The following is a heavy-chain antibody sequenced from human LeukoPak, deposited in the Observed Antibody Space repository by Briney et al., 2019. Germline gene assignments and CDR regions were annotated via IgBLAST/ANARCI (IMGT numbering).Heavy chain of an antibody. CDR1: GFTFDDYA. V-gene: IGHV3-64*02. D-gene: IGHD3-3*02. CDR2: ISYNGGST. CDR3: ARRFAAQLAFVDV. Sequence: GGSLRLSCAASGFTFDDYAMHWVRQTPGKGLEYVSAISYNGGSTYYADSVKGRFTISRDNSKNTLYLQMGSLIPEDMGVYYCARRFAAQLAFVDVWGKGTTVTISS. J-gene: IGHJ6*04.